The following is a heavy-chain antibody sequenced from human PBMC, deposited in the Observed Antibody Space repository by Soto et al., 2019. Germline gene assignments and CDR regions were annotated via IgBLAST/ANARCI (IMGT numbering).Heavy chain of an antibody. CDR1: GYTFTSYG. CDR2: ISAYNGNT. D-gene: IGHD6-13*01. CDR3: ARAPWRIAAAGRNDY. V-gene: IGHV1-18*01. J-gene: IGHJ4*02. Sequence: APVKVSCKGSGYTFTSYGISWGRQAPGQGLEWMGWISAYNGNTNYAQKLQGRVTMTTDTSTSTAYMELRSLRSDDTAVYYCARAPWRIAAAGRNDYWGQGALVTVAS.